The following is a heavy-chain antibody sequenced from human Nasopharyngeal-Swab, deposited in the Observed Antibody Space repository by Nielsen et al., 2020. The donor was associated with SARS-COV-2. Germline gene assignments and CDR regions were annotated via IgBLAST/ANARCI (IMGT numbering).Heavy chain of an antibody. J-gene: IGHJ6*02. D-gene: IGHD3-22*01. CDR2: IATAGDT. Sequence: GESLKISCAASGFTFSSYDMHWVRQVTGKGLEWVSAIATAGDTYYAGSVKGRFTISRENAKNSLYLQMNRLRAEDTAVYYCARAGEYHYESSGYPGGGMDVWGRGTTVTVSS. CDR3: ARAGEYHYESSGYPGGGMDV. CDR1: GFTFSSYD. V-gene: IGHV3-13*01.